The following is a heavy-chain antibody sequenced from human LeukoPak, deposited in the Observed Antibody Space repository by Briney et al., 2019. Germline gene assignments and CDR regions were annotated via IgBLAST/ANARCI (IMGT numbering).Heavy chain of an antibody. CDR3: ARDYGDFTTGLGY. CDR2: INAGNGNT. J-gene: IGHJ4*02. D-gene: IGHD4-17*01. CDR1: GYTFTSYA. Sequence: ASVKVSCKASGYTFTSYAMHWVRQAPGQRLEWMGWINAGNGNTKYSQKFQGRVTITRDTSASTVYMELSSLRSEDTAVYHCARDYGDFTTGLGYWGQGTLVTVSS. V-gene: IGHV1-3*01.